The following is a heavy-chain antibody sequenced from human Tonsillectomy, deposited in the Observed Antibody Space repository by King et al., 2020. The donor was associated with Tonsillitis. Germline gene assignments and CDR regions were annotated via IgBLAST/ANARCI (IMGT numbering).Heavy chain of an antibody. Sequence: VQLQESGPGLVKPSETLSLTCAVSGYSITSGYFWGWIRQPPGKGLQWIGNIYHSGSTSYNPSLKSRVTISVDTSKNEFSLRLSSVTAADTAVYYCARVDAGLFEYWDQGTLVTVSS. CDR1: GYSITSGYF. V-gene: IGHV4-38-2*01. CDR3: ARVDAGLFEY. J-gene: IGHJ4*02. CDR2: IYHSGST. D-gene: IGHD5-18*01.